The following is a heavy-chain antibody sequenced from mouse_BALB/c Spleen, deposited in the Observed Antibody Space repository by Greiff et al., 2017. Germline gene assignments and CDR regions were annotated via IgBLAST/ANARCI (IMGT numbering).Heavy chain of an antibody. CDR3: AREERGYGYYGWFAY. Sequence: LVKPGASVKISCKASGYSFTGYYMHWVKQSHVKSLEWIGRINPYNGATSYNQNFKDKASLTVDKSSSTAYMELHSLTSEDSAVYYCAREERGYGYYGWFAYWGQGTLVTVSA. D-gene: IGHD2-3*01. CDR2: INPYNGAT. J-gene: IGHJ3*01. V-gene: IGHV1-26*01. CDR1: GYSFTGYY.